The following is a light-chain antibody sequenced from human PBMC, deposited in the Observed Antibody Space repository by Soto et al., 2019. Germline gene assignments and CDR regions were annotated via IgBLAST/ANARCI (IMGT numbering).Light chain of an antibody. CDR1: NSNIGSNT. CDR2: YDN. V-gene: IGLV1-44*01. CDR3: AAWDDSLNGRV. J-gene: IGLJ1*01. Sequence: QSVLTQPPSASGTPGQRVTISCSGSNSNIGSNTVNWYQQLPGTAPKLLIYYDNLRPSGVPDRISGSKSGTSASLAISGLQSDDEADYYCAAWDDSLNGRVFGTGTKVPV.